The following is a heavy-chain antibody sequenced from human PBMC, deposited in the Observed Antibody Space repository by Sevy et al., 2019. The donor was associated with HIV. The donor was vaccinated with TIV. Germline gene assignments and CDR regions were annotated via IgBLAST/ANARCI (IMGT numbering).Heavy chain of an antibody. D-gene: IGHD3-16*01. Sequence: GGSLRLSCAASGFTFDDYAMHWVRQAPWKGLEWVSGISWNGGSIGYADSVKGRFTISRDNAKNSLYLQMNSLRAEDTALYYCAKASSEMMGDNWFDPWGQGTLVTVSS. J-gene: IGHJ5*02. V-gene: IGHV3-9*01. CDR1: GFTFDDYA. CDR3: AKASSEMMGDNWFDP. CDR2: ISWNGGSI.